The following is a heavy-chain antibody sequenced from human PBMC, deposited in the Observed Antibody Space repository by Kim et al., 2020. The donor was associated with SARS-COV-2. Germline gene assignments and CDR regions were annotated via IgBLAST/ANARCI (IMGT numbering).Heavy chain of an antibody. Sequence: GGSLRLSCAASGFTFNDYYMGWIRQAPGKGLEWLSYISGSAHTIHYADSVKGRFIISRDNAKNSLFLQMDGMRAEDTAVYYCAREADGYNSAYLNPWGPG. CDR3: AREADGYNSAYLNP. V-gene: IGHV3-11*01. D-gene: IGHD5-12*01. CDR2: ISGSAHTI. CDR1: GFTFNDYY. J-gene: IGHJ5*02.